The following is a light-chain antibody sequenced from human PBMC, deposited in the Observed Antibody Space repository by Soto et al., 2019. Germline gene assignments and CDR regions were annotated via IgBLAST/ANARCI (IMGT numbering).Light chain of an antibody. J-gene: IGKJ2*02. CDR3: QQYNSYSST. Sequence: DIQMTQSPSTLSASVGDRVTITCWASQSISSWLAWYQQKPGKAPKLLIYDASSLESGVPSRFSGSGSGTEFTLTISSLQPDDFATYYCQQYNSYSSTFGQGTKLEIK. CDR1: QSISSW. CDR2: DAS. V-gene: IGKV1-5*01.